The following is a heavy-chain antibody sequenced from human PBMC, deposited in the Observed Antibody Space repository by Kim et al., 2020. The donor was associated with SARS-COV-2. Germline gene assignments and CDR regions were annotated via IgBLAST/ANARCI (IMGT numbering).Heavy chain of an antibody. V-gene: IGHV3-48*02. Sequence: GGSLRLSCAASGFTFSSYSMNWVRQAPGKGLEWVSYISSSSSTIYYADSVKGRFTISRDNAKNSLYLQMNSLRDEDTAVYYCEREGGNGVVVVAATREDWFDPWGQGTLVTVSS. D-gene: IGHD2-15*01. J-gene: IGHJ5*02. CDR3: EREGGNGVVVVAATREDWFDP. CDR1: GFTFSSYS. CDR2: ISSSSSTI.